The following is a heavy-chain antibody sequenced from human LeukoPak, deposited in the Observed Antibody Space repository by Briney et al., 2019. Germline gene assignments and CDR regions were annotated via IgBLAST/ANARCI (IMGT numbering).Heavy chain of an antibody. CDR1: GGSISSNSYY. J-gene: IGHJ4*02. CDR3: ARHGDFEQRIVDY. V-gene: IGHV4-39*01. D-gene: IGHD7-27*01. Sequence: SGTLSLTCTVSGGSISSNSYYWGWIRQTPGKGLEWIGSIYYSGSAYYNPSHKSRVTIYVDTSKNQFSLKLSSVTAADTAVYYCARHGDFEQRIVDYWAQGTLVTVSS. CDR2: IYYSGSA.